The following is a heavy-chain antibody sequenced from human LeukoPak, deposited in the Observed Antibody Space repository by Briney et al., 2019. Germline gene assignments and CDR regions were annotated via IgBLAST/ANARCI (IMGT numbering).Heavy chain of an antibody. CDR2: INHSGST. CDR1: GGSFSGYY. D-gene: IGHD4-11*01. V-gene: IGHV4-34*01. J-gene: IGHJ5*02. Sequence: PSETLSLTCAVYGGSFSGYYWSWIRQPPGKGLEWIGEINHSGSTNYNPSLKSRVTISVDTSKNQFSLKLSSVTAADTAVYYCARGRTTARYNWFDPWGQGTLVTVSS. CDR3: ARGRTTARYNWFDP.